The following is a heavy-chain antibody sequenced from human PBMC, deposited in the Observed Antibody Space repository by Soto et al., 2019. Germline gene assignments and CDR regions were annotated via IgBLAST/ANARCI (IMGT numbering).Heavy chain of an antibody. CDR2: IYPGDSDT. V-gene: IGHV5-51*01. Sequence: KVSCREAGCIFTSYGSRCVRQMPGKGLEWMGIIYPGDSDTRYSPSFQGQVTISADKSISTAYLQWSSLKASDTALYYCFVRSSSWPIDYWGQGTLVPVSS. J-gene: IGHJ4*02. CDR1: GCIFTSYG. CDR3: FVRSSSWPIDY. D-gene: IGHD6-13*01.